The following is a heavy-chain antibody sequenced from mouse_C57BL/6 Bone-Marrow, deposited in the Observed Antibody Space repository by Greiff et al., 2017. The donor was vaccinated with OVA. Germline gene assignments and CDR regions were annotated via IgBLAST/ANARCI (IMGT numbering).Heavy chain of an antibody. CDR2: SRNKANDYTT. CDR1: GFTFSDFY. Sequence: EVQVVESGGGLVQSGRSLRLSCATSGFTFSDFYMEWVRQAPGKGLEWIAASRNKANDYTTEYSASVKGRFIVSRDTSQSILYLQMNALRAEDTAIYYCARDAVAPFWYFDVWGTGTTVTVSS. D-gene: IGHD1-1*01. V-gene: IGHV7-1*01. CDR3: ARDAVAPFWYFDV. J-gene: IGHJ1*03.